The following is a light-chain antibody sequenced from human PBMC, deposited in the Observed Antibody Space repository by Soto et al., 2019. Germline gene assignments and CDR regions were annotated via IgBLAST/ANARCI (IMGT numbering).Light chain of an antibody. CDR1: QSLLYINGYNY. Sequence: VMTQSPVYLSVTPGEPASISCISSQSLLYINGYNYLDWYLQKPGQSPQLLICMASDRASGVPDRFSGSGSGTNFTLKISRVQAEDVGIYYCMQALKPPPAFGQGTKVEI. J-gene: IGKJ1*01. CDR2: MAS. CDR3: MQALKPPPA. V-gene: IGKV2-28*01.